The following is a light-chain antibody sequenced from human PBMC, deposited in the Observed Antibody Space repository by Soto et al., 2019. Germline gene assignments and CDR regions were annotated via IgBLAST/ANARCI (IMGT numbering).Light chain of an antibody. CDR1: SSDVGSYNR. Sequence: QSALTQPPSVSGSPGQSVAISCTGTSSDVGSYNRVSWYQQPPGTAPKLMIYDVSSRPSEVPDRFSGSKSGNTASLTISGLPAEDEADYYCSSFTTSSTYVFGTGTKVTVL. CDR3: SSFTTSSTYV. J-gene: IGLJ1*01. V-gene: IGLV2-18*02. CDR2: DVS.